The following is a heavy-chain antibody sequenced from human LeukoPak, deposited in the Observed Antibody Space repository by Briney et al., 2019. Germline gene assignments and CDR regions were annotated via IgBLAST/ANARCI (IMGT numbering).Heavy chain of an antibody. J-gene: IGHJ4*02. V-gene: IGHV3-49*04. CDR1: GFTFGDYA. D-gene: IGHD1-26*01. CDR3: TRVGGVGATRYFDY. CDR2: IRSKAYGGTT. Sequence: PGGSLRLSCTASGFTFGDYAMSWVRQAPGKGLKWVGFIRSKAYGGTTEYAASVKGRFTISRDDSKSIAYLQMNSLKTEDTAVYYCTRVGGVGATRYFDYWGQGTLVTVSS.